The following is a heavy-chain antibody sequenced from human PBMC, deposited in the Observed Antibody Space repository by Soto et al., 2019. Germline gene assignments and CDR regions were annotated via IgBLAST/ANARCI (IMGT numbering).Heavy chain of an antibody. CDR2: ISSSSSYI. Sequence: EVQLVESGGGLVKPGGSLRLSCAASGFTFSSYSMNWVRQAPGKGLEWVSSISSSSSYIYYADSVKGRFTISRDNAKNSLFPQMNSLRAEDPAGYYCARGGGGASFDYWGQGTLVTVSS. J-gene: IGHJ4*02. CDR1: GFTFSSYS. V-gene: IGHV3-21*01. D-gene: IGHD3-16*01. CDR3: ARGGGGASFDY.